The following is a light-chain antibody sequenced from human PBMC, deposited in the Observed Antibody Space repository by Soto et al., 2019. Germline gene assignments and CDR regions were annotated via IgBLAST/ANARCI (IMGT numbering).Light chain of an antibody. CDR2: DTT. J-gene: IGLJ3*02. CDR1: AGRVTSGHY. Sequence: QAVVTQEPSLTVSPGGTVTLTCASSAGRVTSGHYPSWFQQKPGQAPRTLIYDTTNKHSWTPARFSGSLLGGKAALTLSGAQPEDEADYYCLLSYSGARAAVFGGGTKLTVL. CDR3: LLSYSGARAAV. V-gene: IGLV7-46*01.